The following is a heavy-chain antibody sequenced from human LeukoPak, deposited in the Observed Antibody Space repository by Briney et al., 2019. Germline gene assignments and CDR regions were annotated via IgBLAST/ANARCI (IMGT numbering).Heavy chain of an antibody. J-gene: IGHJ4*02. V-gene: IGHV3-21*01. CDR2: ISSSSSYI. D-gene: IGHD2-15*01. CDR3: ARRLVAANIDY. CDR1: GFTFSSYS. Sequence: SGGSLRLSCAASGFTFSSYSMNWVRQAPGKGLEWVSSISSSSSYIYYADSVKGRFTISRDNAKNSLYLQMNSLRAEDTAVYYCARRLVAANIDYWGQGTLVTVSS.